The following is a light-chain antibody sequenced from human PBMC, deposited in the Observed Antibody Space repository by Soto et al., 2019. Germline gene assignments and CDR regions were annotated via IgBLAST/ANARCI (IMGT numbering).Light chain of an antibody. CDR2: DTS. J-gene: IGKJ4*01. CDR3: QPYNHWPLT. V-gene: IGKV3-15*01. Sequence: EVLMSQSPATLAFSPGEGASISCRASQGIGDTLAWYQHKPGQTPRLLIYDTSTRATGVPTRFSGSRSGAEFTLTINSLQSEDFAVYYCQPYNHWPLTFGGGTKVDI. CDR1: QGIGDT.